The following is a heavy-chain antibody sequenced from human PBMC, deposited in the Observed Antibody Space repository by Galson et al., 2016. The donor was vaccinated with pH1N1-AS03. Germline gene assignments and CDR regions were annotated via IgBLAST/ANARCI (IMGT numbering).Heavy chain of an antibody. CDR2: INPGDSDT. CDR1: EYSLANYW. J-gene: IGHJ6*02. Sequence: QSGAEVKKPGESLKISCKASEYSLANYWIGCVRQMPGKGLEWMGNINPGDSDTRYRLSSQGQVTISADKSLSTAYLQWSSLKASDTAIYYCARTQHLGPLYYFYGMDIWGQGTTVTVS. V-gene: IGHV5-51*01. D-gene: IGHD3-16*01. CDR3: ARTQHLGPLYYFYGMDI.